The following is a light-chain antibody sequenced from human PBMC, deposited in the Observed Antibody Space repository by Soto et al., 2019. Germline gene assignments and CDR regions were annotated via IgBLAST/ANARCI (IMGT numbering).Light chain of an antibody. J-gene: IGLJ3*02. V-gene: IGLV2-23*02. Sequence: QSALTQPASVSGSPGQSITISCSGSSSDIGIYNLVSWYQQHPGKAPKLVIHEVIKRPSGVSDRFSGSKSGNAASLTISGLQSEDEADYYCCSYAGSRWVFGGGTQLTVL. CDR1: SSDIGIYNL. CDR3: CSYAGSRWV. CDR2: EVI.